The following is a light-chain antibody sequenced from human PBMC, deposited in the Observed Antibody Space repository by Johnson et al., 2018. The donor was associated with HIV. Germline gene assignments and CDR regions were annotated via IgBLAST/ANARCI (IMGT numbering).Light chain of an antibody. CDR3: GTWETSLTTGGV. J-gene: IGLJ1*01. CDR1: SSNIGNNY. V-gene: IGLV1-51*02. CDR2: TND. Sequence: QSVLTQPPSVSAAPGQKVTISCSGSSSNIGNNYVSWYQLLPGTAPKLLIYTNDKRPSGIPDRFSGSTSGTSATLDIAGLQPGDEADYYCGTWETSLTTGGVFGTGTKVTVL.